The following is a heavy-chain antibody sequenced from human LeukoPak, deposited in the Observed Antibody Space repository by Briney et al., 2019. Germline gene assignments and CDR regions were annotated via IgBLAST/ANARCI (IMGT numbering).Heavy chain of an antibody. CDR2: INHSGST. D-gene: IGHD2-2*01. CDR3: ARAPGYCSSTNCYSWFDP. Sequence: SETLSLTCAVYGGSFSGYYWSWIRQPPGKGLEWIGEINHSGSTNYNPSLKSRVTISVDTSKSQFSLKLSSVTAADTAVYYCARAPGYCSSTNCYSWFDPWGQGTLVTVSS. J-gene: IGHJ5*02. CDR1: GGSFSGYY. V-gene: IGHV4-34*01.